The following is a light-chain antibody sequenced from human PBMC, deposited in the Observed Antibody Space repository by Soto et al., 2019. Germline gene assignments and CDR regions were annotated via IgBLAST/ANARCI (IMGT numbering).Light chain of an antibody. V-gene: IGKV1-5*01. CDR3: QQYNIYWT. Sequence: DIQMTQSPSALSATVGDRVTITCRASQSVSNWLAWYQQKPGKAPKLLIYHASSLESGVPSRFSGSGSGTDFTLTISSLQPDDFATYYCQQYNIYWTFGQGTNVEIK. CDR2: HAS. CDR1: QSVSNW. J-gene: IGKJ1*01.